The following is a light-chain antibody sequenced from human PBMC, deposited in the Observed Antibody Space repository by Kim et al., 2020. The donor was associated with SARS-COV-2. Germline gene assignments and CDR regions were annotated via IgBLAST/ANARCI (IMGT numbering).Light chain of an antibody. CDR2: GAS. CDR1: QDIGSG. CDR3: QQYGYWRA. Sequence: SVAPGEIATLSCRASQDIGSGLSWYQQKPGQAPRVLIYGASTRAAGIPARFSGSGSGTEFTLTISSLQSDDFAIYYCQQYGYWRAFGQGTRLEIK. J-gene: IGKJ5*01. V-gene: IGKV3-15*01.